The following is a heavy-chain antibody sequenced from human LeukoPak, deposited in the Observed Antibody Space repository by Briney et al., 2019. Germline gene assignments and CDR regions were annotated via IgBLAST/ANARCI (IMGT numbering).Heavy chain of an antibody. J-gene: IGHJ4*02. CDR2: IDTDGTST. CDR3: ARDRHYYGSGSYYDY. D-gene: IGHD3-10*01. CDR1: GFTFSGHW. Sequence: PGGSLRLSCAASGFTFSGHWMHWVRQAPGKGLVWVSRIDTDGTSTTYADSVKGRFIISRDNSKNTLYLQMNSLRAEDTAVYYCARDRHYYGSGSYYDYWGQGTLVTVSS. V-gene: IGHV3-74*03.